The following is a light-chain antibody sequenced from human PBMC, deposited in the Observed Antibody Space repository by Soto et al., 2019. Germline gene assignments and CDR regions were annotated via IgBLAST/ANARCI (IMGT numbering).Light chain of an antibody. CDR1: QGIGNF. CDR3: QRYNFVPLT. Sequence: PSCLSTIKEETVTITCRASQGIGNFLAWYQQKPGDVPKLLIYAASTVQSGGSSRFSGSGSVTDFTLTISSLQPEDVTTYCSQRYNFVPLTFCGVTNVDI. J-gene: IGKJ4*01. V-gene: IGKV1-27*01. CDR2: AAS.